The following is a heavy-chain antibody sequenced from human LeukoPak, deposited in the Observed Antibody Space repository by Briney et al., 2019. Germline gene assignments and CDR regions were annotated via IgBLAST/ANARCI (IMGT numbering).Heavy chain of an antibody. J-gene: IGHJ4*02. CDR3: ARADNYDILTGYYRY. Sequence: LPGGSLRLSCAASGFTFSSYAMHWVRQAPGKGLEWVAVISYDGSNKYYADSVKGRFTISRDNSKNTLYLQMNSLRAEDTAVYYCARADNYDILTGYYRYWGQGTLVTVSS. CDR1: GFTFSSYA. CDR2: ISYDGSNK. V-gene: IGHV3-30-3*01. D-gene: IGHD3-9*01.